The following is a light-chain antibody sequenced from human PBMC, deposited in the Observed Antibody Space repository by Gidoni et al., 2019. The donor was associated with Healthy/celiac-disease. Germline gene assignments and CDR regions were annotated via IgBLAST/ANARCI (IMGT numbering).Light chain of an antibody. Sequence: RGSKMVLYSSNNKNYLAWYQQKPGQPPKLRIYWASTRESGVPDRFSGRGSGTDFTLTISSLQAEDVAVYYCQQYYSTPNTFGQGTKLEIK. CDR1: KMVLYSSNNKNY. J-gene: IGKJ2*01. CDR3: QQYYSTPNT. V-gene: IGKV4-1*01. CDR2: WAS.